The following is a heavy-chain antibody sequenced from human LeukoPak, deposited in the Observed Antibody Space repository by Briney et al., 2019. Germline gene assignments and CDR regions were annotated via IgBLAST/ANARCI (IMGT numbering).Heavy chain of an antibody. V-gene: IGHV3-66*01. CDR1: GFTVSSNY. Sequence: GGSLRLSCAASGFTVSSNYMSWVRQAPGKGLEWVSVIYSGGSTYYADSVKGRFTISRDNSKNTLYLQMNSLRAEDTAVYYCTRALGGSGSFILDYWGQGTLVTVSS. CDR3: TRALGGSGSFILDY. J-gene: IGHJ4*02. D-gene: IGHD3-10*01. CDR2: IYSGGST.